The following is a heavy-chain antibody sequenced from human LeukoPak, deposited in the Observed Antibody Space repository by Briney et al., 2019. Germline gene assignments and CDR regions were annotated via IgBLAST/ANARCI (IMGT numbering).Heavy chain of an antibody. CDR2: IYYSGST. CDR1: GGSISSYY. J-gene: IGHJ6*02. V-gene: IGHV4-59*01. Sequence: SETLSLTCTVSGGSISSYYWSWIRQPPGKGLEWIGYIYYSGSTNYNPSLKSRVTIPVDTSKNQFSLKLSSVTAADTAVYYCARVHGLYYYGMDVWGQGTTVTVSS. CDR3: ARVHGLYYYGMDV. D-gene: IGHD4-17*01.